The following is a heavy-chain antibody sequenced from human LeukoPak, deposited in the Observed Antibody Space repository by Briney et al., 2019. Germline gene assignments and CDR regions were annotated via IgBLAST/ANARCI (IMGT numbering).Heavy chain of an antibody. V-gene: IGHV3-23*01. Sequence: GGSLRLSCAASGFTFSSYTMTWVRQAPGQGLEWVSVSGNGGTTYYADSVKGRFTISRDNSKSTLYLQMNSLRVEDTAVYYCAKGRTGYIPDSWGQGTLVTVSS. CDR1: GFTFSSYT. CDR2: SGNGGTT. D-gene: IGHD6-13*01. J-gene: IGHJ4*02. CDR3: AKGRTGYIPDS.